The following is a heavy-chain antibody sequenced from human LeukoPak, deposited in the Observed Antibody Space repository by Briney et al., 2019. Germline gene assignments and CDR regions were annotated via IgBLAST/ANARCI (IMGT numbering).Heavy chain of an antibody. CDR3: VKEGTASGRGGSDIWGLGDTGSFDL. CDR1: GFAFNTYN. Sequence: PGGSLRLSCAASGFAFNTYNMHWVRQAPGEGLEWVSVMSSASSFMFYAESVKGRFTISRDNAKNSLHLQMNSLRAEDTALYFCVKEGTASGRGGSDIWGLGDTGSFDLWGQGTKVTVTS. CDR2: MSSASSFM. J-gene: IGHJ3*01. D-gene: IGHD1-26*01. V-gene: IGHV3-21*01.